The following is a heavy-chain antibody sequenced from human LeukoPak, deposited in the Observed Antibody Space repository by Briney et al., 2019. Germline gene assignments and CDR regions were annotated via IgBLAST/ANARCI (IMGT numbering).Heavy chain of an antibody. V-gene: IGHV3-21*01. D-gene: IGHD3-10*01. CDR1: GFTFSSSS. Sequence: PGGSLRLSCAASGFTFSSSSMNWVRQAPGKGLEWVSSISSSSSYIYYADSVKGRFTISRDNAKNSLYLQMNSLRAEDTAVYYCARGRMYYSGSGPPEFDYWGQGTLVTVSS. J-gene: IGHJ4*02. CDR3: ARGRMYYSGSGPPEFDY. CDR2: ISSSSSYI.